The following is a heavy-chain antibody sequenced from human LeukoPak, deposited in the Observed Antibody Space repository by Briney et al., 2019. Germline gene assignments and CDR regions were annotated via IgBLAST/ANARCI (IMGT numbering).Heavy chain of an antibody. Sequence: GASVKVSCKASGGTFSTYAITWVRQAPGQGREWMGGIIPIVDTANYAQKFQGRVTITADESTSTAYMELNSLRSEDTAMYYCARGPWNYDSSGYYFLWFDPWGQGTLVTVSS. D-gene: IGHD3-22*01. CDR2: IIPIVDTA. V-gene: IGHV1-69*13. J-gene: IGHJ5*02. CDR3: ARGPWNYDSSGYYFLWFDP. CDR1: GGTFSTYA.